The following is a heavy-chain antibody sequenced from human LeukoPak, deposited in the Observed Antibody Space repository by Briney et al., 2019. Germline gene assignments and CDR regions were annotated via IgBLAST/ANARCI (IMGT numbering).Heavy chain of an antibody. CDR3: ARAGERSRWGIVGASFDH. V-gene: IGHV4-31*03. CDR2: IYYSGST. CDR1: GGSISSGGYY. Sequence: PSETLSLTCTVSGGSISSGGYYWSWIRQHPGKGLEWIGYIYYSGSTYYNPSLKSRVTISVDTSKNQFSLKLSSVTAADTAVYYCARAGERSRWGIVGASFDHWGQGTLVTVSS. J-gene: IGHJ4*02. D-gene: IGHD1-26*01.